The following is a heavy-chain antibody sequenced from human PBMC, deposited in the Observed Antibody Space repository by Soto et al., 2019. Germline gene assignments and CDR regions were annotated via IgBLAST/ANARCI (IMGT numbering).Heavy chain of an antibody. Sequence: EVQLVDSGGALVQPGASLRLSCAASGFTFSDYVMTWVRQAPGKGLEWVATIKQDGNEKYYVDSVKGRFTISRDNAKNSLYLQLNALRAEDTAVYYCAIGHWLGKWGQGTLVTVSS. V-gene: IGHV3-7*01. J-gene: IGHJ4*02. CDR3: AIGHWLGK. CDR2: IKQDGNEK. CDR1: GFTFSDYV. D-gene: IGHD6-19*01.